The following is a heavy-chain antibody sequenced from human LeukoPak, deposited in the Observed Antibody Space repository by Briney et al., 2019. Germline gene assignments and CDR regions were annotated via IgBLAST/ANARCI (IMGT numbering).Heavy chain of an antibody. J-gene: IGHJ4*02. V-gene: IGHV4-39*01. CDR1: GGSISSSSYY. D-gene: IGHD2-2*01. Sequence: PSETLSLTCTVSGGSISSSSYYWGWIRQPPGKGLEWIGSIYYSGSTYYNPSLKSRVTISVDTSKNQFSLKLSSVTAADTAVYYCARHIKPSDQLLEQLDYWGQGTLVTVSS. CDR3: ARHIKPSDQLLEQLDY. CDR2: IYYSGST.